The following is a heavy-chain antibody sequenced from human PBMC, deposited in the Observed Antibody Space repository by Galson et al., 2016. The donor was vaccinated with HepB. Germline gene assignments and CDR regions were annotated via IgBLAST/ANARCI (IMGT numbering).Heavy chain of an antibody. Sequence: LSLTCNVSGGLIYTTQYYWGWVRQPPGKGLEWIGSVFYSGNTFYNPPLKSRVSISVDTSRNQFSMTMRSMTAADTAIYYCARCVLLEQWLPRNSWFDPWGHGTLVTVSS. CDR1: GGLIYTTQYY. CDR3: ARCVLLEQWLPRNSWFDP. V-gene: IGHV4-39*01. J-gene: IGHJ5*02. D-gene: IGHD6-19*01. CDR2: VFYSGNT.